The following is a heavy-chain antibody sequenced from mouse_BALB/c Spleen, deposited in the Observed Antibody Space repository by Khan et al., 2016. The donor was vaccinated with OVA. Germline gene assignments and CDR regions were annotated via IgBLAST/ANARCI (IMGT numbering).Heavy chain of an antibody. D-gene: IGHD1-1*01. CDR1: GFSLTSYD. J-gene: IGHJ1*01. V-gene: IGHV2-9-2*01. CDR3: VRRGNYYGSFYWYFDV. CDR2: IWTGGGT. Sequence: QVQLKASGPGLVAPSQSLSITCTVSGFSLTSYDISWIRQPPGKGLEWLGVIWTGGGTNYNSAFMSRLSISKDNSKRQVFLKMNSLQSDDTAIYYCVRRGNYYGSFYWYFDVWGAGTTVTVSS.